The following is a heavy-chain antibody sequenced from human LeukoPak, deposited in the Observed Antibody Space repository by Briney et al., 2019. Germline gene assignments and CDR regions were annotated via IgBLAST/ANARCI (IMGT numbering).Heavy chain of an antibody. Sequence: GRSLRLSCAASGFTFDDYATHWVRQAPGKGLEWVSGISWNSGSIDYADSVKGRFTISRDNAKNSLYLQMNSLRAEDTAIYYCAKRSSISSGYFDFWGRGTLVTVSS. CDR2: ISWNSGSI. V-gene: IGHV3-9*01. D-gene: IGHD3-22*01. J-gene: IGHJ4*02. CDR1: GFTFDDYA. CDR3: AKRSSISSGYFDF.